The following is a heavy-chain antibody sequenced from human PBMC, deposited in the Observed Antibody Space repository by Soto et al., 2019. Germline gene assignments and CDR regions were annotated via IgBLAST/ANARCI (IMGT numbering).Heavy chain of an antibody. J-gene: IGHJ4*02. Sequence: QVQLVESGGGVVQPGRSLRLSCAASGFTFRSYAMHWVRQAPGKGLEWVAVISYDGSNKYYADSVKGRFTISRDNSKNTLYLQMNSLRAEDTAVYYCAKQIDIVGAQFDYWGQGTLVTVSS. V-gene: IGHV3-30-3*02. CDR2: ISYDGSNK. CDR1: GFTFRSYA. D-gene: IGHD1-26*01. CDR3: AKQIDIVGAQFDY.